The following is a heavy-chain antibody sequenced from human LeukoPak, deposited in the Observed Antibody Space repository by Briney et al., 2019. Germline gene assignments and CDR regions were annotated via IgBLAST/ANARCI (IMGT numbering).Heavy chain of an antibody. CDR1: GGSISSGGYY. CDR2: IYYSGSA. J-gene: IGHJ4*02. CDR3: ARAGGFFSPFGY. V-gene: IGHV4-31*03. Sequence: SQTLSLTCTVSGGSISSGGYYWSWIRQHPGKGLEWIGYIYYSGSAYYNPSLKSRVTISVDTSKNQFSLKLSSVTAADTAVYYCARAGGFFSPFGYWGQGTLVTVSS. D-gene: IGHD3-3*01.